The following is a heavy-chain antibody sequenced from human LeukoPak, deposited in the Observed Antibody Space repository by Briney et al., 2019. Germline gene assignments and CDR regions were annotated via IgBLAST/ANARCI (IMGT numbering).Heavy chain of an antibody. J-gene: IGHJ6*02. D-gene: IGHD2-2*01. V-gene: IGHV1-2*02. Sequence: ASVKVSCQASGYTFTGYYMHWVRQAPGQGLEWMGSINPHSGSTNHAQKFQGRVTMTRDTSISTAYMELSRLRSDDTAVYYCARDPYQSGMDVWGQGTTVTVSS. CDR2: INPHSGST. CDR1: GYTFTGYY. CDR3: ARDPYQSGMDV.